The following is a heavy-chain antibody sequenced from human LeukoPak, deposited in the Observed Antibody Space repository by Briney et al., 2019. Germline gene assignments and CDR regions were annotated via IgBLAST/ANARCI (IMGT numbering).Heavy chain of an antibody. CDR2: IYHSGSS. Sequence: SETLSLTCAVSGGSISSTEWWSWVRQPPGKGLEWIGEIYHSGSSNYNPSLKSRVTISVDKSKNHFSLKLSSVTAADTAVYYCARDLRYRSSWYYYGMDVWGQGTTVTVSS. J-gene: IGHJ6*02. V-gene: IGHV4-4*02. CDR3: ARDLRYRSSWYYYGMDV. D-gene: IGHD6-13*01. CDR1: GGSISSTEW.